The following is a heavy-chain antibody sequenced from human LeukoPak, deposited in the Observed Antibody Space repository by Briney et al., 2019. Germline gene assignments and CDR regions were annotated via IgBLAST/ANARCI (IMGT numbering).Heavy chain of an antibody. D-gene: IGHD3-10*01. J-gene: IGHJ6*02. Sequence: SVKVSCKASGGTFSSYAISWVRQAPGQGLEWMGGVIPIFGTANYAQKFQGRVTMTRNTSISTAYVELSSLRSEDTAVYYCARDGSGRLPHYYYYGMDVWGQGTTVTVSS. CDR3: ARDGSGRLPHYYYYGMDV. CDR1: GGTFSSYA. V-gene: IGHV1-69*05. CDR2: VIPIFGTA.